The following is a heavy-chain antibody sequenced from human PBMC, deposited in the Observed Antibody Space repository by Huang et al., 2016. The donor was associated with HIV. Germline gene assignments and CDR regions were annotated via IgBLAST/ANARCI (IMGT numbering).Heavy chain of an antibody. CDR1: TVTFSAYW. CDR3: ATKADAMDV. V-gene: IGHV3-7*01. D-gene: IGHD2-8*01. CDR2: IRQDGSEK. J-gene: IGHJ6*02. Sequence: LVESGGGLVRPGGSLRLSCAGSTVTFSAYWMTWVRQSPGQGLEWVASIRQDGSEKHYVDFVEGRFNISRDNGKKLLFLEMRSLGVDDTAVYFCATKADAMDVWGQGTTVIVSS.